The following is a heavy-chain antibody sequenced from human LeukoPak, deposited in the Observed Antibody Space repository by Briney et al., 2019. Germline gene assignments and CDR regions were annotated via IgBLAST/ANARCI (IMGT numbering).Heavy chain of an antibody. V-gene: IGHV4-34*01. Sequence: GSLRLSCAASGFTFSSYAMSWVRQAPGKGLEWIGEINHSGSTNYNPSLKSRVTISVDTSKNQFSLKLSSVIAADTAVYYCAREGYYYDSSGYLQVNWGQGTLVTVSS. CDR1: GFTFSSYA. D-gene: IGHD3-22*01. CDR2: INHSGST. J-gene: IGHJ4*02. CDR3: AREGYYYDSSGYLQVN.